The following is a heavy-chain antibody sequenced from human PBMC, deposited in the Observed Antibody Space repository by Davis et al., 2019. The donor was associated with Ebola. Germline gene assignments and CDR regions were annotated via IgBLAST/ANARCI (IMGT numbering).Heavy chain of an antibody. J-gene: IGHJ5*02. V-gene: IGHV1-69*11. Sequence: AASVKVSCKASGGTFSSYAISWVRQAPGQALEWMGRIIPILGTANYAQKFQGRVTITADESTSTAYMELSSLRSEDTAVYYCARDRDCSSTSCYGWFDPWGQGTLVTVSS. CDR1: GGTFSSYA. CDR3: ARDRDCSSTSCYGWFDP. CDR2: IIPILGTA. D-gene: IGHD2-2*01.